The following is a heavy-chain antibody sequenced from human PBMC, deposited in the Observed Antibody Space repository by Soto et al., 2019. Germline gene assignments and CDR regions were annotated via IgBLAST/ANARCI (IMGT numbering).Heavy chain of an antibody. CDR2: IPYDGSEK. CDR1: GFTFSTYG. CDR3: AKEFGTGVYSFAAFND. Sequence: QVQLVESGGGVVQPGTSVRLSCAASGFTFSTYGMHWLRQPPGEGLEWLAVIPYDGSEKYYADSVKGRITISRDNSKNSLFMEMKSLRPEDTAVYYCAKEFGTGVYSFAAFNDWAQGTLLTVSS. D-gene: IGHD5-18*01. J-gene: IGHJ3*01. V-gene: IGHV3-30*18.